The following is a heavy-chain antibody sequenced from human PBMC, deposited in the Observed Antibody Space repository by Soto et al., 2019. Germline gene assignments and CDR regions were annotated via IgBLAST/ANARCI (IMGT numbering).Heavy chain of an antibody. CDR2: ISTSTGNT. J-gene: IGHJ4*02. V-gene: IGHV1-18*04. D-gene: IGHD2-21*02. CDR1: GYTFTTFG. Sequence: QVQLVQSGGEVKKPGASVKVSCKASGYTFTTFGITWVRQAPGQGLEWRGWISTSTGNTNYAQKLQGRVTLTTDTSTRTAYMELRSLTSDDTAVYYCARSPRVIVAAKGTLDFWGQGTLVTVSS. CDR3: ARSPRVIVAAKGTLDF.